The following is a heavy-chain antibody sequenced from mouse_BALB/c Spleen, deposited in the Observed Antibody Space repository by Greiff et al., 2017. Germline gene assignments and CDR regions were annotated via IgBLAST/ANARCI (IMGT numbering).Heavy chain of an antibody. J-gene: IGHJ3*01. Sequence: EVQLVESGGGLVKPGGSLKLSCAASGFTFSDYYMYWVRQTPEKRLEWVATISDGGSYTYYPDSVKGRFTISRDNAKNNLYLQMSSLKSEDTAMYYCARDRGTTVVAPAYWGQGTLVTVSA. CDR3: ARDRGTTVVAPAY. CDR1: GFTFSDYY. CDR2: ISDGGSYT. D-gene: IGHD1-1*01. V-gene: IGHV5-4*02.